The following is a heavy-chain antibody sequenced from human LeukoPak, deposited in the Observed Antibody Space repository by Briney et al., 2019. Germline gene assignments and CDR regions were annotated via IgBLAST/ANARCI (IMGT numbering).Heavy chain of an antibody. V-gene: IGHV3-48*01. CDR1: GFSFSDYS. Sequence: GGSLRLSCATSGFSFSDYSMNWVRQAPGKGLEWVSYISSRSSSIFYADSVKGRFTISRDNAKNSLFLQMNRLRAEDTAIYYCVREDGGGDSSNTEAFDYWGQGTLVTVSS. J-gene: IGHJ4*02. D-gene: IGHD3-16*01. CDR3: VREDGGGDSSNTEAFDY. CDR2: ISSRSSSI.